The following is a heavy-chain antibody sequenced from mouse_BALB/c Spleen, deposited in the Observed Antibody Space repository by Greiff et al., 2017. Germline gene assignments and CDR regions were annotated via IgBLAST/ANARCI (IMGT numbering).Heavy chain of an antibody. CDR1: GYTFTSYW. CDR2: INPSNGRT. V-gene: IGHV1S81*02. CDR3: ASDGYPWYFDV. Sequence: VKLQQPGAELVKPGASVKLSCKASGYTFTSYWMHWVKQRPGQGLEWIGEINPSNGRTNYNEKFKSKATLTVDKSSSTAYMQLSSLTSEDSAVYYCASDGYPWYFDVWGAGTTVTVSS. J-gene: IGHJ1*01. D-gene: IGHD2-3*01.